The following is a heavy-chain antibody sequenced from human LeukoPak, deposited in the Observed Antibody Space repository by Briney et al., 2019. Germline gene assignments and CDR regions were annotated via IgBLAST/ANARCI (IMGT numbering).Heavy chain of an antibody. Sequence: PGGSLRLSCAASGLTFSSYGMHWVRQAPGKGLEWVAFIRYDGSNKYYADSVKGRFTISRDNSKNTLYLQMNSLRAEDTAVYYCAKDELLEVTETPFDAFDIWGQGTMVTVSS. CDR2: IRYDGSNK. J-gene: IGHJ3*02. CDR1: GLTFSSYG. D-gene: IGHD3-3*01. V-gene: IGHV3-30*02. CDR3: AKDELLEVTETPFDAFDI.